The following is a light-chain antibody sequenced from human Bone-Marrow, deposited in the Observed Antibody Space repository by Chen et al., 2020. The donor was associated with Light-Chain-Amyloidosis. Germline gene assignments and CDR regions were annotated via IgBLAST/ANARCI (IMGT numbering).Light chain of an antibody. V-gene: IGLV3-21*02. Sequence: SYVLTQPSSVSVAPGQTATIACGGNNIGSTSVHWYQQTPGQAPLLVVYDDSDRPSGIPERLSGSNSGNTATLTISRVEAGDEADYCCTVWDRSSERPVFGGGTKLTVL. CDR1: NIGSTS. CDR3: TVWDRSSERPV. CDR2: DDS. J-gene: IGLJ3*02.